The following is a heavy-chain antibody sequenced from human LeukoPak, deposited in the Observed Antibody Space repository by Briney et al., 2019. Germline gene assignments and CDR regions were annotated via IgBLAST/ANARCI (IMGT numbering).Heavy chain of an antibody. V-gene: IGHV3-23*01. J-gene: IGHJ5*02. D-gene: IGHD3-9*01. Sequence: PGGSLRLSCAASGFTFSTYAMSWVRQAPGKGLEWVSTISGSDANTYYADSVKGRFTISRDNSKNTLFLQMNSLRAEDTAVYYCAKLHHFDWLLVSNWFDPWGQGTLVTVSS. CDR1: GFTFSTYA. CDR2: ISGSDANT. CDR3: AKLHHFDWLLVSNWFDP.